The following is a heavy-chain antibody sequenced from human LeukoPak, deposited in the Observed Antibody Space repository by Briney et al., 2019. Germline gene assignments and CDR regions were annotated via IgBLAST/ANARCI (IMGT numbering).Heavy chain of an antibody. J-gene: IGHJ6*02. CDR2: IIPILGIA. CDR3: ARDTRVVPAVPYYYYYGMDV. V-gene: IGHV1-69*04. D-gene: IGHD2-2*01. CDR1: GGTFSSYA. Sequence: GASVKVSCKASGGTFSSYAISWVRQAPGQGLEWMGRIIPILGIANYAQKFQGRVTITANKSTSTAYMELSSLRSEDTAVYYCARDTRVVPAVPYYYYYGMDVWGQGTTVTVSS.